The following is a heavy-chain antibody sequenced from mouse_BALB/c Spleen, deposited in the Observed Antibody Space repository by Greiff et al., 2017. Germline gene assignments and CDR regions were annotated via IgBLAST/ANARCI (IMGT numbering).Heavy chain of an antibody. CDR3: TRGLGQAMDY. Sequence: LQQPGSELVRPGASVKLSCKASGYTSTSYWMHWVKQRPGQGLEWIGNIYPGSGSTNYDEKFKSKATLTVDTSSSTAYMQLSSLTSEDSAVYHCTRGLGQAMDYWGKGTSVTVSS. D-gene: IGHD4-1*01. CDR1: GYTSTSYW. V-gene: IGHV1S22*01. CDR2: IYPGSGST. J-gene: IGHJ4*01.